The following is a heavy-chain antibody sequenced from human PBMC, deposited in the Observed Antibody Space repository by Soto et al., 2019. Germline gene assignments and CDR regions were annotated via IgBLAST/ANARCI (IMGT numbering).Heavy chain of an antibody. D-gene: IGHD3-22*01. Sequence: GASVKVSCKASGGTFSSYAISWVRQAPGQGLEWMGGIIPIFGTANYAQKFQGRVTITADESTSTAYMELSSLRSEDTAVYYCARGGSSGSYYVNYFDYWGQGTLVTVSS. CDR3: ARGGSSGSYYVNYFDY. CDR2: IIPIFGTA. J-gene: IGHJ4*02. CDR1: GGTFSSYA. V-gene: IGHV1-69*13.